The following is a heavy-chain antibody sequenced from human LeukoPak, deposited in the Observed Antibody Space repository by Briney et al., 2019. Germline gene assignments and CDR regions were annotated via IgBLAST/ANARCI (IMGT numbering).Heavy chain of an antibody. J-gene: IGHJ4*02. CDR1: GGSISSYY. Sequence: SETLSLTCTVSGGSISSYYWSWIRQPPGEGLEWIGYIYYSGSTNYNPSLKSRVTISVDTSKNQFSLKLSSVTAADTAVYYCASYYGDSSLVDYWGQGTLVTVSS. CDR3: ASYYGDSSLVDY. CDR2: IYYSGST. V-gene: IGHV4-59*08. D-gene: IGHD4-17*01.